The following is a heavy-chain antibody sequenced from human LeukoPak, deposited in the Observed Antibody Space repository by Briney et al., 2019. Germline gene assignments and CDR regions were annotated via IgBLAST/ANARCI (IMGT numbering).Heavy chain of an antibody. Sequence: SETLSLTCTVSGGSISSSSYYWGWIRQPPGKGLEWIGSIYYSGSTYYNPSLKSRVTISVDTSKNQFPLKLSSVTAADTAVYYCARHEDYGDYDGWFDPWGQGTLVTVSS. D-gene: IGHD4-17*01. V-gene: IGHV4-39*06. CDR1: GGSISSSSYY. CDR3: ARHEDYGDYDGWFDP. CDR2: IYYSGST. J-gene: IGHJ5*02.